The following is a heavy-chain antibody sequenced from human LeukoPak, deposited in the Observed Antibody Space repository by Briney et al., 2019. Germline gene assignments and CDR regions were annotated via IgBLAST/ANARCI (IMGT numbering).Heavy chain of an antibody. V-gene: IGHV3-74*01. Sequence: GGSLRLSCAASGFTFSSCWMHWVRQAPGKGLLWGSRINRDGSDSSYADSVKGRFTISRVNAKNTLYLQMNSLRAEDTAVYYCATVVGGYYPPVDGLDIWGQGTMVTVSS. CDR2: INRDGSDS. D-gene: IGHD6-25*01. CDR3: ATVVGGYYPPVDGLDI. CDR1: GFTFSSCW. J-gene: IGHJ3*02.